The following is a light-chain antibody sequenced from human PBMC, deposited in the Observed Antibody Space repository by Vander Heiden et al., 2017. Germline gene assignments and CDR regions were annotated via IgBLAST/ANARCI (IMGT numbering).Light chain of an antibody. CDR3: QQSYSSPIT. Sequence: DIQMTQYPSSLSASVGDRVTITCRASQAIRNYLNWYQQKPGKAPKVLIYAAYSLHSGVPSRFGGGGSGTDFTLTISMLQPDDFATYYCQQSYSSPITFGQWTRLDIK. V-gene: IGKV1-39*01. J-gene: IGKJ5*01. CDR1: QAIRNY. CDR2: AAY.